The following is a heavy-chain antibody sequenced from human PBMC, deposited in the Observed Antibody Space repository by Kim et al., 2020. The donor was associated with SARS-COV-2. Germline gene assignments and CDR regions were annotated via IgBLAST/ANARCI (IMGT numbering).Heavy chain of an antibody. V-gene: IGHV3-21*01. CDR3: ARGPGPSYYGSGSYYDDAFDI. CDR1: GFTFSSYS. D-gene: IGHD3-10*01. Sequence: GGSLRLSCAASGFTFSSYSMNWVRQAPGKGLEWVSSISSSSSYIYYADSVKSRFTISRDNAKNSLYLQMNSLRAEDTAVYYCARGPGPSYYGSGSYYDDAFDIWGQGTMVTVSS. J-gene: IGHJ3*02. CDR2: ISSSSSYI.